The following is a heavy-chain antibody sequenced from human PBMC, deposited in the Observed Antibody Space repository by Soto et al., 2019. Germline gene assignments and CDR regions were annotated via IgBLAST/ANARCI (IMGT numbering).Heavy chain of an antibody. V-gene: IGHV3-23*01. Sequence: EVHLLESGGGLIQPGGSLRLSCGATGFTFGTYGMGWVRQAPGKGLEWVSTITGGNTYYAASVKGRFTISRDNSKNTLYLQMSSLRAEDTALHYCAKDKERGGYDSDFDSWGQGTLVTVSS. J-gene: IGHJ4*02. CDR3: AKDKERGGYDSDFDS. CDR2: ITGGNT. D-gene: IGHD3-3*01. CDR1: GFTFGTYG.